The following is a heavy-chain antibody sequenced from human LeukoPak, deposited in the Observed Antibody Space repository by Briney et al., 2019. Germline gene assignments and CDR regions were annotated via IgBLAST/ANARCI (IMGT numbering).Heavy chain of an antibody. CDR1: GFTFSSYS. V-gene: IGHV3-21*04. CDR3: ARESRNYFYYYGMDV. Sequence: GGSLRLSCAASGFTFSSYSMNWVRQAPGKGLEWVSSISSSSSYIYYADSVKGRFTISRDNAKNSLYLQMNSLRAEDTAVYYCARESRNYFYYYGMDVWGQGTTVTVSS. CDR2: ISSSSSYI. J-gene: IGHJ6*02.